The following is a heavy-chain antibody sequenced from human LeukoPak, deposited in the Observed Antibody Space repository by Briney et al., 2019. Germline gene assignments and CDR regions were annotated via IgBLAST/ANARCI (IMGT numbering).Heavy chain of an antibody. CDR3: ATSTFGVSVWFDP. CDR2: IIPILGIA. J-gene: IGHJ5*02. D-gene: IGHD3-3*01. V-gene: IGHV1-69*02. CDR1: GGTFSSYT. Sequence: SSVKVSCKASGGTFSSYTISWVRQAPGQGLEWMGRIIPILGIANYAQEFQGRITITADKSTSTAYMELSSLRSEDTAVYYCATSTFGVSVWFDPWGQGTLVTVSS.